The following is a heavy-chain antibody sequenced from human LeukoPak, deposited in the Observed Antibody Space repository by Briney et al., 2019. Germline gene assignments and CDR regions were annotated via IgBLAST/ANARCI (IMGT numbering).Heavy chain of an antibody. CDR1: GFTFSSYG. J-gene: IGHJ4*02. V-gene: IGHV3-30*18. CDR2: ISYDGSNK. D-gene: IGHD5-18*01. Sequence: GGSLRLSCAASGFTFSSYGMHWVRQAPGKGLEWVAVISYDGSNKYYADSVKGRFTISRDNSKNTLYLQMNSLRAEDTAVYYCAKDQGMGDNVDTGMEDYWGQGTLVTVSS. CDR3: AKDQGMGDNVDTGMEDY.